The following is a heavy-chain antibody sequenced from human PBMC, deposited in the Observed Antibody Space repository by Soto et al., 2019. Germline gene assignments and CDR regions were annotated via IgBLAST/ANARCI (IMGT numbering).Heavy chain of an antibody. D-gene: IGHD3-16*01. V-gene: IGHV1-24*01. CDR2: FDPEDGET. CDR3: ATDRGGGYLSSNWFDP. CDR1: GYTLTELS. Sequence: ASVKVSCKVSGYTLTELSMHWVRQAPGKGLEWMGGFDPEDGETIYAQKFQGRVTMTEDTSTDTAYMELSSLRSEDTAVYYCATDRGGGYLSSNWFDPWGQGTLVTVSS. J-gene: IGHJ5*02.